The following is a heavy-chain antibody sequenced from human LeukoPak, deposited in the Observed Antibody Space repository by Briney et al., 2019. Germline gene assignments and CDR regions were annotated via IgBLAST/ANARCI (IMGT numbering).Heavy chain of an antibody. J-gene: IGHJ5*02. CDR1: GGSMRSYY. V-gene: IGHV4-59*01. CDR3: ARAVPAATNWFDP. D-gene: IGHD2-2*01. Sequence: SETLSLTCTVSGGSMRSYYWSWIRQPPGKGQEWIGYIYYSGSTNYNPSLKSRVTISVDTSKNQFSLKLSSVTAADTAVYFCARAVPAATNWFDPWGQGTLVTVSS. CDR2: IYYSGST.